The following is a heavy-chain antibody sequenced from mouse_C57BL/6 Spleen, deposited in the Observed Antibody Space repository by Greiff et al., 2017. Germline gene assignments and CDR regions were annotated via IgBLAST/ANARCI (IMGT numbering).Heavy chain of an antibody. Sequence: VQLQQPGAELVRPGSSVKLSCKASGYTFTSYWMDWVKQRPGQGLEWLGNIYPSDSETNYNPQFKDKATLTVDKSSSTAYMQLSSLTSEDSAVYYGARGSVVRRDAMDSWGQGTSVTVSS. CDR2: IYPSDSET. CDR1: GYTFTSYW. J-gene: IGHJ4*01. CDR3: ARGSVVRRDAMDS. D-gene: IGHD2-2*01. V-gene: IGHV1-61*01.